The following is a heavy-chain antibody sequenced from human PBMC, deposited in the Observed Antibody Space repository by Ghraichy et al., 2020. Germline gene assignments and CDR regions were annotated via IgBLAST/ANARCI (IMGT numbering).Heavy chain of an antibody. Sequence: SETLSLTCTVSGGSISSYYWSWIRQPAGKGLEWIGRIYTSGSTNYNPSLKSRVTMSVDTSKNQFSLKLSSVTAADTAVYYCARDWCSYYYGSGSYCWFDPWGQGTLVTVSS. CDR3: ARDWCSYYYGSGSYCWFDP. CDR1: GGSISSYY. D-gene: IGHD3-10*01. CDR2: IYTSGST. J-gene: IGHJ5*02. V-gene: IGHV4-4*07.